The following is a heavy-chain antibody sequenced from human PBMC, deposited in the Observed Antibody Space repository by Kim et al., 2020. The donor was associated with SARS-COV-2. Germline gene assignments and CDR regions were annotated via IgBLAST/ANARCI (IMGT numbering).Heavy chain of an antibody. J-gene: IGHJ4*02. CDR3: AKDGFAAGTIPFDY. D-gene: IGHD6-13*01. V-gene: IGHV3-9*01. Sequence: ADSVKGRFTISRDNAKNSLYLQMNSLRAEDTALYYCAKDGFAAGTIPFDYWGQGTLVTVSS.